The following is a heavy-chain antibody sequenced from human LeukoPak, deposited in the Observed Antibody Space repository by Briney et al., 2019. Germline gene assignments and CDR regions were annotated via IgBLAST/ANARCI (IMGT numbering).Heavy chain of an antibody. D-gene: IGHD1-26*01. Sequence: PSETLSLTCTVSGGSISSYYWSWIRHPPGKGLEWIGYIYYSGSTNYNPSLKSRVTISVDAYKNQFSLKLSSVTAADTAVYYCARYRYSGSFDYWGQGTLVTVSS. CDR1: GGSISSYY. CDR2: IYYSGST. CDR3: ARYRYSGSFDY. J-gene: IGHJ4*02. V-gene: IGHV4-59*01.